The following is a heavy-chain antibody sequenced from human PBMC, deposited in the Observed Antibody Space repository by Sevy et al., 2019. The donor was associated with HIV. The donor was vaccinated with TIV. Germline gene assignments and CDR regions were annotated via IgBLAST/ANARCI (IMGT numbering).Heavy chain of an antibody. D-gene: IGHD2-15*01. CDR2: INPNSGGT. Sequence: ASVKVSGKASGYTFTGYYMHWVRQAPGQGLEWMGWINPNSGGTNYAQKFQGRVTMTRETSITTAYMELSKLGFDETAGYDCGKECVYCSGGSCKPGGWFDPWGQGTLVTVSS. CDR3: GKECVYCSGGSCKPGGWFDP. J-gene: IGHJ5*02. V-gene: IGHV1-2*02. CDR1: GYTFTGYY.